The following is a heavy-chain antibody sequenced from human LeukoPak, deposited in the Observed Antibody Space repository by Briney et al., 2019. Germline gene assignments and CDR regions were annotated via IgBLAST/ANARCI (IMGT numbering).Heavy chain of an antibody. V-gene: IGHV1-69*02. CDR1: EGTLSTYT. Sequence: ASVKVSCKASEGTLSTYTISWLRQAPGQGLEWMGRITPLLTITKYAQKFQGRVTITPDRPTSTVHMELNSLTSEDAAVYYCASGGDWFGPWGQGSLVTVSS. D-gene: IGHD3-10*01. CDR2: ITPLLTIT. CDR3: ASGGDWFGP. J-gene: IGHJ5*02.